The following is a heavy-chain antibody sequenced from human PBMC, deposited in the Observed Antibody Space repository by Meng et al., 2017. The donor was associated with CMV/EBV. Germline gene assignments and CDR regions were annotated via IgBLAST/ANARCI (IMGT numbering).Heavy chain of an antibody. CDR1: GDSVSCKSAA. CDR3: ARDKGMVELGSWFDP. CDR2: TYYRSKWYN. Sequence: LQHSVPGLVQLSQTLASPCAIPGDSVSCKSAAWDWSRQSPSRGLEWLGRTYYRSKWYNDYAVSVKSRITINPDTSKNQFSLQLNSVTPEDTAVYYCARDKGMVELGSWFDPWGQGTLVTVSS. J-gene: IGHJ5*02. D-gene: IGHD2-15*01. V-gene: IGHV6-1*01.